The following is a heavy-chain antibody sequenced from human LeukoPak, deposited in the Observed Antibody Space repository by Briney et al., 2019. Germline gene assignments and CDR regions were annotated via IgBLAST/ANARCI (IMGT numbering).Heavy chain of an antibody. J-gene: IGHJ5*01. CDR3: TTAARYSSSWFDS. D-gene: IGHD2-2*01. V-gene: IGHV3-15*01. CDR1: GFTFSDAW. CDR2: IKSKTDGGTT. Sequence: GGSLRLSCAASGFTFSDAWMSWVRQARGKGLEWVGRIKSKTDGGTTDYDAPVKGRFTISRDDSKNTLYLQVNSLKTEDTGVYYCTTAARYSSSWFDSWGQGTLLTVSS.